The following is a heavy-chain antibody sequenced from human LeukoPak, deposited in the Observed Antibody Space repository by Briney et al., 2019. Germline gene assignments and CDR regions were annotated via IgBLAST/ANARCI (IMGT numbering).Heavy chain of an antibody. Sequence: GGSLRLSCAASGFTFSSYHINWVRQAPGKGLEWVSSISSNSDYIYYADSVKGRFTISRDNAKNSLYLQMNSLRAEDTAVYYCAGNRILTGYYLFDYWGQGTLVTVSS. CDR1: GFTFSSYH. CDR3: AGNRILTGYYLFDY. CDR2: ISSNSDYI. V-gene: IGHV3-21*01. D-gene: IGHD3-9*01. J-gene: IGHJ4*02.